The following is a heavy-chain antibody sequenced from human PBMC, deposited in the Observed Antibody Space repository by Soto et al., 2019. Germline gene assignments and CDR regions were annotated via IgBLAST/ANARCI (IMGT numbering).Heavy chain of an antibody. V-gene: IGHV3-66*01. CDR3: ARVPSSSYHYFDY. Sequence: EVQLVESGGGLVQPGGSLRLSCAASGFTVSNYRMSWVRQAPGKGLEWVSVIYTAGSADFADSVKGRFTISRDNSKNTRYLQMSSLRAEDTAVYYCARVPSSSYHYFDYWGRGTLITVSS. J-gene: IGHJ4*02. CDR2: IYTAGSA. D-gene: IGHD6-13*01. CDR1: GFTVSNYR.